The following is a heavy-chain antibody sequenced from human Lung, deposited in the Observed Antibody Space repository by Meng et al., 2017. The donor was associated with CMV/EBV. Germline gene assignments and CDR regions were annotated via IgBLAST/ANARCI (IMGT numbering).Heavy chain of an antibody. V-gene: IGHV1-2*02. CDR3: ARDNDWGPEY. CDR1: GYTFTDHY. Sequence: ASXXVSCKASGYTFTDHYFHWVRQAPGQGLEWMGWIYPNSGGTHYAQKFQGRLTVTTDTSISTGYMELSSLGSDDTAVYYCARDNDWGPEYWGTGKLV. J-gene: IGHJ4*02. CDR2: IYPNSGGT. D-gene: IGHD3-9*01.